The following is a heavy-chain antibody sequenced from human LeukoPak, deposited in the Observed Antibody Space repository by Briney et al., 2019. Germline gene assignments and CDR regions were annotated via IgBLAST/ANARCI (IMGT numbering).Heavy chain of an antibody. CDR2: ISYDGSNK. CDR3: ARGVLYYDFWSGKDTYFDY. V-gene: IGHV3-30-3*01. Sequence: PGGSLRLSCAASGFTFSSYAMHWVRQAPGKGLEWVAVISYDGSNKYYADSVKGRFTISRDNSKNTLYLQMNSLRAEDTAVYYCARGVLYYDFWSGKDTYFDYWGQGTLVTVSS. D-gene: IGHD3-3*01. CDR1: GFTFSSYA. J-gene: IGHJ4*02.